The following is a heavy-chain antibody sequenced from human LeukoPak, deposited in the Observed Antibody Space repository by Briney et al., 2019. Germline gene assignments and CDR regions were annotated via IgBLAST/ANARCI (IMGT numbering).Heavy chain of an antibody. D-gene: IGHD2/OR15-2a*01. CDR3: ARVSILIVPYYAFDI. V-gene: IGHV3-23*01. CDR1: GFTFSSYA. Sequence: GGSLRLSCAASGFTFSSYAMSWVRQAPGKGLEWVSATSGSGGSTYYADSVKGRFTISRDNAKNSLYLQMNSLRAEDTAVYYCARVSILIVPYYAFDIWGQRTMVTVSS. CDR2: TSGSGGST. J-gene: IGHJ3*02.